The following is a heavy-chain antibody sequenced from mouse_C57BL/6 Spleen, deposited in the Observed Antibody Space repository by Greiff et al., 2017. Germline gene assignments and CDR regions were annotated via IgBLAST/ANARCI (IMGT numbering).Heavy chain of an antibody. V-gene: IGHV1-81*01. Sequence: VQLQQSGAELARPGASVKLSCKASGYTFTSYGISWVKQRTGQGLEWIGEIYPRSGNTYYNEQFKGKATLTADKSSSTAYMELRSLTSEDAAVYFCARYGGNWNFDDWGQGTTLTVSS. D-gene: IGHD2-1*01. CDR3: ARYGGNWNFDD. CDR1: GYTFTSYG. CDR2: IYPRSGNT. J-gene: IGHJ2*01.